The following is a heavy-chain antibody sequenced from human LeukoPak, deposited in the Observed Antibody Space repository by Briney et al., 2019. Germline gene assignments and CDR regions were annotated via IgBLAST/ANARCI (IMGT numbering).Heavy chain of an antibody. CDR2: IYYSGST. CDR1: GGSISSYY. J-gene: IGHJ3*02. V-gene: IGHV4-59*01. D-gene: IGHD3-9*01. Sequence: PSETLSLTCTVSGGSISSYYWSWVRQPPGKGLEGIGYIYYSGSTNYNPSLKSRVTISVDTSKNQFSLKLSSVTAADTAVYYCARDLGRYFDWLSVPHAFDIWGQGTMVTVSS. CDR3: ARDLGRYFDWLSVPHAFDI.